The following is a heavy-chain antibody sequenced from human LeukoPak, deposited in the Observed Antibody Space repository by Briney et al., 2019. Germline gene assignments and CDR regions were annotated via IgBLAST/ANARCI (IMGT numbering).Heavy chain of an antibody. V-gene: IGHV3-23*01. CDR3: AKGLGSTKIDY. J-gene: IGHJ4*02. CDR2: ISGGGGRA. CDR1: GFTFSSNA. Sequence: PGGSLRLSFAASGFTFSSNAMNLVRQAPGKGLEWVSAISGGGGRAYYADSVRGRFTISRDNSNNTLYLQINSLRAEDTAVYYCAKGLGSTKIDYWGQGTLVTVSS. D-gene: IGHD6-13*01.